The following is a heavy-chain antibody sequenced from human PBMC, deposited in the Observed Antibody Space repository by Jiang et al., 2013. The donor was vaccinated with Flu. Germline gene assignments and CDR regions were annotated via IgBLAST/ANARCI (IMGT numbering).Heavy chain of an antibody. Sequence: GTFSSYAISWVRQAPGQGLEWNGRIIPYLWYSKLRTEVQGRVTITADESASTAYMELSSLRSEDTAVYYCARTEGSGSYYGVANDAFDIWGQGTMVTVSS. J-gene: IGHJ3*02. CDR3: ARTEGSGSYYGVANDAFDI. CDR1: GTFSSYA. V-gene: IGHV1-69*15. D-gene: IGHD1-26*01. CDR2: IIPYLWYS.